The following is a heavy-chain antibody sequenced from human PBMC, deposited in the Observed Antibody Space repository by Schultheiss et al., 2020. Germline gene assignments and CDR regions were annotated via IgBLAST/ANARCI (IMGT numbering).Heavy chain of an antibody. D-gene: IGHD3-9*01. J-gene: IGHJ6*04. V-gene: IGHV7-4-1*02. CDR2: INTNTGNP. Sequence: ASVKVSCKASGYTFTSYAMHWVRQAPGQGLEWMGWINTNTGNPTYAQGFTGRFVFSLDTSVSTAYLQISSLKAEDTAVYYCARGVENYDILTGYYSYYYYYGMDVWGKGTTVTVSS. CDR1: GYTFTSYA. CDR3: ARGVENYDILTGYYSYYYYYGMDV.